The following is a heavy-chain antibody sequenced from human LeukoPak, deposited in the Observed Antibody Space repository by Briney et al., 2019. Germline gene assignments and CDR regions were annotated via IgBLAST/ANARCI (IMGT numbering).Heavy chain of an antibody. Sequence: ETLSLTCAVYGGSFSGYYWSWIRQPPGKGLEWIGEINHSGSTNYNPSLKSRVTISVDTSKNQFSLKLSSVTAADTAVYYCARGRFDYTFDYWGQGTLVTVSS. J-gene: IGHJ4*02. CDR1: GGSFSGYY. CDR2: INHSGST. CDR3: ARGRFDYTFDY. V-gene: IGHV4-34*01. D-gene: IGHD3-9*01.